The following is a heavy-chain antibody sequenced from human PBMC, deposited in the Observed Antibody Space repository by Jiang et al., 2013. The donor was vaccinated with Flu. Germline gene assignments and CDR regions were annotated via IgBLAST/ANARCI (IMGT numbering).Heavy chain of an antibody. V-gene: IGHV4-39*07. D-gene: IGHD3-22*01. CDR2: IYYSGST. J-gene: IGHJ4*02. CDR1: GGSISSSSYY. CDR3: ARLYYYDSSGYYGEDY. Sequence: PGLVKPSETLSLTCTVSGGSISSSSYYWGWIRQPPGKGLEWIGSIYYSGSTYYNPSLKSRVTISVDTSKNQFSLKLSSVTAADTAVYYCARLYYYDSSGYYGEDYWGQGTLVTVSS.